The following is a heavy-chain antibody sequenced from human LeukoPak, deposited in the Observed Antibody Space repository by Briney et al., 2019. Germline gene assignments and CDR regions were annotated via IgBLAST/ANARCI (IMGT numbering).Heavy chain of an antibody. Sequence: GGSLRLSCVVSGLTFSSYSMTWVRQAPGKGLEWVSGISASGGETWYPDSVKGRFTISRDNSKNTLFLQVNSLRAEDTAVYYCATSRTFDYWGQGTLVTVSS. CDR1: GLTFSSYS. CDR2: ISASGGET. D-gene: IGHD1-1*01. CDR3: ATSRTFDY. V-gene: IGHV3-23*01. J-gene: IGHJ4*02.